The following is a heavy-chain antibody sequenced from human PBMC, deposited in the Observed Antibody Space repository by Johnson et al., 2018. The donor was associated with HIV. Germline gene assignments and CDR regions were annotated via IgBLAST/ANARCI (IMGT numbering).Heavy chain of an antibody. V-gene: IGHV3-7*05. CDR3: ARSLAAAGLYDAFGI. CDR1: GFTFSSYW. CDR2: IKQDGSEK. D-gene: IGHD6-25*01. J-gene: IGHJ3*02. Sequence: GGLVQPGGSLRLSCAASGFTFSSYWMSWVRQAPGKGLEWVANIKQDGSEKYYVDSVKGRFTISRDNAKNSLYLQRNSLRAEDTAVYYCARSLAAAGLYDAFGIWGQGTIVTVSS.